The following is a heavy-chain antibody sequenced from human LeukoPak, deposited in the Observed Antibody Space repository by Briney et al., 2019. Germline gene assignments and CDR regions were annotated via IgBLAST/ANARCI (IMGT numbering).Heavy chain of an antibody. Sequence: PGGSLRLSCAASGFTFSSYEMNWVRRAPGKGLEWVSYISSSGSTIYYADSVKGRFTISRDNAKNSLYLQMNSLRAEDTAVYYCARQGVKGILTGYYKRGFDYWGQGTLVTVSS. CDR1: GFTFSSYE. V-gene: IGHV3-48*03. CDR2: ISSSGSTI. D-gene: IGHD3-9*01. CDR3: ARQGVKGILTGYYKRGFDY. J-gene: IGHJ4*02.